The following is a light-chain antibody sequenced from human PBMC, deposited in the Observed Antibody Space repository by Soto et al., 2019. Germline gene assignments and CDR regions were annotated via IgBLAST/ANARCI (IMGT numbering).Light chain of an antibody. CDR2: DVN. CDR1: SSDVGGYNF. Sequence: QSALTQPASVSGSPGQSITISCTGTSSDVGGYNFVSWYQQYPGKAPRLMIFDVNIRPSGVSPRFSGSKSGNTASLTISGLQAEDEGDYYCCSYSGSSTIVVFGGGTKLTVL. V-gene: IGLV2-14*03. J-gene: IGLJ2*01. CDR3: CSYSGSSTIVV.